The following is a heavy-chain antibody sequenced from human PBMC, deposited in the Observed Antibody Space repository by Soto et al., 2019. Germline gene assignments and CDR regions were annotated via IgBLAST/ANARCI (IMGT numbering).Heavy chain of an antibody. V-gene: IGHV3-23*01. J-gene: IGHJ2*01. Sequence: EVEVLESGGGLVQPGGSLRLSCAASGFTFSSYAMRWVRQAPGKGLEWVSALGGSGGSTYYADSVKGRFTISRDNAKSTLNMQMNILGAEDKAVNYCAKESHTGRWDTILGYFDLSGRGTVVTV. CDR1: GFTFSSYA. CDR3: AKESHTGRWDTILGYFDL. CDR2: LGGSGGST. D-gene: IGHD3-3*01.